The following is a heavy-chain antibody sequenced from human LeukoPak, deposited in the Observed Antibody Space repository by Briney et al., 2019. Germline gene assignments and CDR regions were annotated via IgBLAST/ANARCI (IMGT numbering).Heavy chain of an antibody. V-gene: IGHV4-39*07. J-gene: IGHJ6*03. CDR1: GDSISTSNSY. CDR2: INHSGST. Sequence: SETLSLTCTVSGDSISTSNSYWGWIRQPPGKGLEWIGEINHSGSTNYDPSLKSRVTISVDTSKDQFSLKLSSVTAADTAVYYCARRLYYYDSSGYYGFVGYYYYYMDVWGKGTTVTVSS. CDR3: ARRLYYYDSSGYYGFVGYYYYYMDV. D-gene: IGHD3-22*01.